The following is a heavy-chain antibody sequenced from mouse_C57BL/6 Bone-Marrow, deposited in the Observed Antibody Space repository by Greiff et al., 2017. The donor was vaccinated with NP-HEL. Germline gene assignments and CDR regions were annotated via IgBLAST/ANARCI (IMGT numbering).Heavy chain of an antibody. CDR2: IDPENGDT. J-gene: IGHJ2*01. CDR3: TTYDGYYHYFDY. D-gene: IGHD2-3*01. Sequence: EVQLQQSGAELVRPGASVKLSCTASGFNIKDDYMHWVKQRPEQGLEWIGWIDPENGDTEYASKFQGKATITADTSSNTAYLQRSSLTSEDTAVYYCTTYDGYYHYFDYWGQGTTLTVSS. V-gene: IGHV14-4*01. CDR1: GFNIKDDY.